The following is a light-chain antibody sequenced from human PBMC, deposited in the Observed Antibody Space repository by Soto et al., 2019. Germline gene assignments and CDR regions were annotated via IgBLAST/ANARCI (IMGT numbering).Light chain of an antibody. J-gene: IGKJ1*01. CDR3: QQYYIRVT. CDR2: KTS. CDR1: QRITPW. V-gene: IGKV1-5*03. Sequence: DIQMTQSPSVVSASIGETITITCRASQRITPWLAWHQQKPGKAPKVIIYKTSDLANGVPSRFSGSGSGTEFTLTIKSLQPDDFATYYCQQYYIRVTFGQGTRVEV.